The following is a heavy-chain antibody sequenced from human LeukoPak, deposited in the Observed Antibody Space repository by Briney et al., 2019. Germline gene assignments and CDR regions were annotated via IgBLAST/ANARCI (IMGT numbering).Heavy chain of an antibody. D-gene: IGHD3-16*02. V-gene: IGHV4-39*07. CDR1: GGSISSGSYY. CDR2: INHSGST. CDR3: ARRGYDYVWGSYRRFFGWFDP. Sequence: SETLSLTCTVSGGSISSGSYYWSWIRQPTGKGLEWIGEINHSGSTNYNPSLKSRVTISVDTSKNQFSLKLSSVTAADTAVYYCARRGYDYVWGSYRRFFGWFDPWGQGTLVTVSS. J-gene: IGHJ5*02.